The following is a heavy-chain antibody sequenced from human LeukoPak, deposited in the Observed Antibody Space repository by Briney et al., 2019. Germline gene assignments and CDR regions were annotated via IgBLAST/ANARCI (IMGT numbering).Heavy chain of an antibody. CDR2: IYHSGST. D-gene: IGHD3-9*01. Sequence: PSETLSLTCAVSGYSISSGYYWGWIRQPPGKGLEWIGSIYHSGSTYYNPSLKSRVTISVDTSKNQFSLKLSSVTAADTAVYYCARVCRFGPYYDISTGLGRYYFDYWGQGTLVTVSS. V-gene: IGHV4-38-2*01. CDR3: ARVCRFGPYYDISTGLGRYYFDY. CDR1: GYSISSGYY. J-gene: IGHJ4*02.